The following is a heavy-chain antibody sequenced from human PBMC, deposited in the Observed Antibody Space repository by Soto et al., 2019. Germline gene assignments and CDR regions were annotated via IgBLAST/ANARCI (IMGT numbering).Heavy chain of an antibody. D-gene: IGHD6-25*01. Sequence: PGESLKISCQGSGYTFTNYWIAWVRHMPGRGLEWMGLIFPRDSDTRYNSSFEGQVTISADKSIATAYLQWTSLKASDTATYFCARLGYLLQGIDFWGQGTTVTVSS. CDR2: IFPRDSDT. V-gene: IGHV5-51*01. J-gene: IGHJ6*02. CDR1: GYTFTNYW. CDR3: ARLGYLLQGIDF.